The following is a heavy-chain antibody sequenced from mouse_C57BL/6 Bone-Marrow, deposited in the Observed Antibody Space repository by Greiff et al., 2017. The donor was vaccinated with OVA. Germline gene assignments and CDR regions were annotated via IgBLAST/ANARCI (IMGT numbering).Heavy chain of an antibody. CDR2: ISDGGSYT. D-gene: IGHD1-1*01. Sequence: EVQGVESGGGLVKPGGSLKLSCAASGFTFSSYAMSWVRQTPEKRLEWVATISDGGSYTYYPDNVKGRFTISRDNAKNNLYLQMSHLKSEDTAMYYCAREGSSSYGAMDYWGQGTSVTVSS. CDR3: AREGSSSYGAMDY. CDR1: GFTFSSYA. J-gene: IGHJ4*01. V-gene: IGHV5-4*01.